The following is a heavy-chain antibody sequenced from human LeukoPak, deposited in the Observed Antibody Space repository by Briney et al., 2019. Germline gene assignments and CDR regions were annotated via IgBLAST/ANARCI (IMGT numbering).Heavy chain of an antibody. CDR3: ARHITNSGSAFDV. Sequence: PSETLSLTCTVSAGSISGYYWGWIRQAPGGGLEWIAYIHYTGTSNYNPSLRSRAAISVGTSTKQFSLKLTSVTAAATAMYYCARHITNSGSAFDVWGRGTLVTVSS. J-gene: IGHJ2*01. CDR2: IHYTGTS. D-gene: IGHD3-10*01. V-gene: IGHV4-59*08. CDR1: AGSISGYY.